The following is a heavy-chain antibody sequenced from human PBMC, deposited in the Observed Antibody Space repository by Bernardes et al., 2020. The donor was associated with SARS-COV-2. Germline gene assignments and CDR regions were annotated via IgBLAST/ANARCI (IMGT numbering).Heavy chain of an antibody. V-gene: IGHV1-24*01. J-gene: IGHJ6*02. CDR3: ATAPPVVVVAATPYYYYGMDV. Sequence: ASVTASCKVSGYTLTELSMHWVRQAPGKGLAWMGGFDPEDGETIYAQKFQGRVTMTEDTSTDTAYMELSSLRSEDTAVYYCATAPPVVVVAATPYYYYGMDVWGQGTTVTVSS. D-gene: IGHD2-15*01. CDR1: GYTLTELS. CDR2: FDPEDGET.